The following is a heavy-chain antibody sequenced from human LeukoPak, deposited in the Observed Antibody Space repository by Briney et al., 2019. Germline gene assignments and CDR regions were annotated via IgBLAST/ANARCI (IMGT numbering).Heavy chain of an antibody. V-gene: IGHV4-34*01. CDR3: ARAHYDFWSGKYYFDY. CDR1: GGSFSGYY. Sequence: SETLSLTCAVNGGSFSGYYWSWIRQPPGKGLEWIGEINHSGSTNYNPSLKSRVTISVDTSKNQFSLKLSSVTAADTAVYYCARAHYDFWSGKYYFDYWGQGTLVTVSS. J-gene: IGHJ4*02. D-gene: IGHD3-3*01. CDR2: INHSGST.